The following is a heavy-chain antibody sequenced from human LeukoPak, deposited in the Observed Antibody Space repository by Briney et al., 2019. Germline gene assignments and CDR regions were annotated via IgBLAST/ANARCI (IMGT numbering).Heavy chain of an antibody. J-gene: IGHJ5*02. CDR1: GFTFDDYG. CDR2: IYYSGST. V-gene: IGHV4-39*01. CDR3: ARLERYNWFDP. Sequence: PGGSLRLSCAASGFTFDDYGMSWVRQAPGKGLEWIGSIYYSGSTYYNPSLKSRVTISVDTSKNQFSLKLSSVTAADTAVYYCARLERYNWFDPWGQGTLVTVSS. D-gene: IGHD1-1*01.